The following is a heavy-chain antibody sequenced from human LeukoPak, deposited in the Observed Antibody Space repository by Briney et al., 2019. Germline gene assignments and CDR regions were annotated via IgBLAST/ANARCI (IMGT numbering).Heavy chain of an antibody. CDR1: GGSFSGYY. CDR2: INHSGST. J-gene: IGHJ5*02. D-gene: IGHD2-2*01. Sequence: PSETLSLTCAVYGGSFSGYYWSWIRQPPGKGLEWIGEINHSGSTNYNPSLKSRVTISVGTSKNQFSLKLSSVTAADTAVYYCARNVPALRGPNWFDPWGQGTLVTVSS. CDR3: ARNVPALRGPNWFDP. V-gene: IGHV4-34*01.